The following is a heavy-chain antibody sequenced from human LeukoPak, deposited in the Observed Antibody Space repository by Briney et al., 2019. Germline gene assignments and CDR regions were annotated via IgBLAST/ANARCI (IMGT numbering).Heavy chain of an antibody. CDR1: GGTFSSYA. Sequence: SVKVSCKASGGTFSSYAISWVRQAPGQGLEWMGGIIPIFGTANYAQKFQGRVTITADESTSTAYMELSSLRSGDTAVYYCARSQYYYGSGSYFPFDYWGQGTLVTVSS. CDR3: ARSQYYYGSGSYFPFDY. V-gene: IGHV1-69*13. CDR2: IIPIFGTA. J-gene: IGHJ4*02. D-gene: IGHD3-10*01.